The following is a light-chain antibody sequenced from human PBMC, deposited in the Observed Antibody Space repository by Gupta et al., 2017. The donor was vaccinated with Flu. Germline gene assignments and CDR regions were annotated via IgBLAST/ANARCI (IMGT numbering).Light chain of an antibody. CDR3: QQYDDTPS. V-gene: IGKV4-1*01. CDR2: WAS. Sequence: VSLGERATINCKSSQSVKYSSDSKNYLAWYQQKPGQPPKLLIHWASTRESGVPDRFSGSGSGTDFTLTISSLQAEDVAVYYWQQYDDTPSFGPGTTLDIK. J-gene: IGKJ3*01. CDR1: QSVKYSSDSKNY.